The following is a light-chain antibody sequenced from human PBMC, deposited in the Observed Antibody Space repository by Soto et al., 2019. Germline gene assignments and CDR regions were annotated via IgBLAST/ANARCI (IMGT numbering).Light chain of an antibody. J-gene: IGLJ2*01. V-gene: IGLV2-11*01. CDR1: SXDVGGYNY. CDR3: CSYAGSYTYVV. Sequence: QSALTQPXSVSXSPGXSXXISXXGTSXDVGGYNYVSWYQQHPGKAPKLMIYDVSKRPSGVPDRFSGSKSGNTASLTISGLQAEDEADYYCCSYAGSYTYVVFGGGTKLTVL. CDR2: DVS.